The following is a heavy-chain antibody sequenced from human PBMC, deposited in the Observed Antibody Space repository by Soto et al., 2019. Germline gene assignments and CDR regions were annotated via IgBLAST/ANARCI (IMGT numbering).Heavy chain of an antibody. Sequence: QVQLLESGPGLVKPSETLSLICTVSGGSIRSIHWWSWVRQPPGKGLERIGEIYHSGSTNLDPSLKSRVTLSVDKSKNQFSRKLTSVTAADTAVYYCARDKATVGGYNLYDPWGQGILVTVSS. CDR3: ARDKATVGGYNLYDP. CDR2: IYHSGST. D-gene: IGHD3-16*01. CDR1: GGSIRSIHW. V-gene: IGHV4-4*02. J-gene: IGHJ5*02.